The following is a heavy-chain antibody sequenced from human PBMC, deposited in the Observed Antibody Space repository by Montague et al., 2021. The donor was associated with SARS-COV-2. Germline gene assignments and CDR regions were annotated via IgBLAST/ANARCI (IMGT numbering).Heavy chain of an antibody. D-gene: IGHD3-10*01. CDR3: ARDLPLIIMVRGVTFGYYGMDV. CDR1: GFTFSSYE. CDR2: ISSSGSTI. V-gene: IGHV3-48*03. J-gene: IGHJ6*02. Sequence: SLGLSCAASGFTFSSYEMNWVRQAPGKGLEWVSYISSSGSTIYYADSVKGRFTISRDNAKNSLYLQMNSLRAEDTAVYYCARDLPLIIMVRGVTFGYYGMDVWGQGTTVTVSS.